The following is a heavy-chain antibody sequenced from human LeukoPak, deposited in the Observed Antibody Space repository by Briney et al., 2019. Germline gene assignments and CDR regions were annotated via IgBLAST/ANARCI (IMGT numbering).Heavy chain of an antibody. CDR1: GGSISSYY. CDR3: ARVYGNRIVYFDY. CDR2: IYYSGST. Sequence: PSETLSLTCTVSGGSISSYYWSWIRQPPGKGLEWIGYIYYSGSTNYNPSLKSRVTISVDTSKNQFSLKLSSVTAADTAVYYCARVYGNRIVYFDYWGQGTLVTVSS. V-gene: IGHV4-59*01. D-gene: IGHD1-14*01. J-gene: IGHJ4*02.